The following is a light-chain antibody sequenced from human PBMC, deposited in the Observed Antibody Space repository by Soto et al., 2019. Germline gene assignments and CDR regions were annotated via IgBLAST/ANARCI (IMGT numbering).Light chain of an antibody. Sequence: QSALTQPASVSGSPGQSITISCTGTSSDVGGYDYVSWYQHHPGKAPKLTIYEVSNRPSGVSNRFSGSKSGNTASLTISGLQAEDEAEYYCSSYTSSNTDVFGTGTKVTVL. J-gene: IGLJ1*01. V-gene: IGLV2-14*01. CDR3: SSYTSSNTDV. CDR2: EVS. CDR1: SSDVGGYDY.